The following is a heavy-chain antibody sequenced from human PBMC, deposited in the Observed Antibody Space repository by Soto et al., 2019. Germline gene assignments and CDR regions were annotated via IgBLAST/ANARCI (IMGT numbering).Heavy chain of an antibody. CDR2: IYYSGST. V-gene: IGHV4-59*01. CDR1: GGSISSYY. CDR3: ARMGYPYYYYMDV. Sequence: LSLTCTVSGGSISSYYWSWIRQPPGKGLEWIGYIYYSGSTNYNPSLKSRVTISVDTSKNQFSLKLSSVTAADTAVYYCARMGYPYYYYMDVWGKGTTVTVSS. J-gene: IGHJ6*03. D-gene: IGHD1-1*01.